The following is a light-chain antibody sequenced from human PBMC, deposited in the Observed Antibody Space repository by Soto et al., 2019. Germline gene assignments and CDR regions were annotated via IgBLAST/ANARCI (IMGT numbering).Light chain of an antibody. CDR1: MSLLHGDVSNI. Sequence: EIGMTQSPLSLPVTPGEPASIFCRDNMSLLHGDVSNIVNWLLQKPGQSPHLLIYLASNRASGVPDRVSGSGTGRDFTLKISRVEAEDVGVYYCMQALQFPRTFGQGTKVEIK. J-gene: IGKJ1*01. V-gene: IGKV2-28*01. CDR3: MQALQFPRT. CDR2: LAS.